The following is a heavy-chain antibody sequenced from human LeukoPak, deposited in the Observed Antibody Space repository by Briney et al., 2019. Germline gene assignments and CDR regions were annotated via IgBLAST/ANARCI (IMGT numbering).Heavy chain of an antibody. V-gene: IGHV1-69*13. CDR3: ARGRNCGGDCYQYYFDY. D-gene: IGHD2-21*02. CDR2: IIPIFGTA. Sequence: ASVKVSCKASGGTFSSYAISWVRQAPGQGLEWMGGIIPIFGTANYAQKFQGRVTITADESTSTAYMELSSLRSEDTAVYYCARGRNCGGDCYQYYFDYWGQGTLVTVSS. J-gene: IGHJ4*02. CDR1: GGTFSSYA.